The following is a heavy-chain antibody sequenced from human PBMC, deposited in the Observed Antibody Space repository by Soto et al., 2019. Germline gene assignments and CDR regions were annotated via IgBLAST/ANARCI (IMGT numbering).Heavy chain of an antibody. Sequence: LEILSLTCAVYGGSFSGYYWSWIRQPPGKGLEWIGEINHSGSTNYNPSLKSRVTISVDTSKNQFSLKLSSVTAADTAVYYCARATPITMIVVVNSNWFDPWGQGTLVTVSS. CDR1: GGSFSGYY. CDR3: ARATPITMIVVVNSNWFDP. D-gene: IGHD3-22*01. J-gene: IGHJ5*02. V-gene: IGHV4-34*01. CDR2: INHSGST.